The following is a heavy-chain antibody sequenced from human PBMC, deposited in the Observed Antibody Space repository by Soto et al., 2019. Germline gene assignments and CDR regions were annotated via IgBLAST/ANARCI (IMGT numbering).Heavy chain of an antibody. V-gene: IGHV1-8*01. CDR2: MNPSTGNT. J-gene: IGHJ5*02. Sequence: QVQLVQSGAEVKKPGASVKVSCKASGYTFTSYDIIWVRQATGQGLEWMGWMNPSTGNTDSAEKFHGRLTMTRNTTISTVYMELSSLSFEDTAVYYCARGRIIEDGGFDPWGQGTLVTVSS. CDR1: GYTFTSYD. CDR3: ARGRIIEDGGFDP. D-gene: IGHD1-20*01.